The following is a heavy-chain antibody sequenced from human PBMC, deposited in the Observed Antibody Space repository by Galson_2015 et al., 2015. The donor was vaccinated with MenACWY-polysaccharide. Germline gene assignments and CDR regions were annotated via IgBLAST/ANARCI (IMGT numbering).Heavy chain of an antibody. J-gene: IGHJ4*02. V-gene: IGHV4-30-4*01. CDR3: ARDHSGYGSFDY. D-gene: IGHD5-12*01. CDR1: GGSVSSGDYY. CDR2: MYNRGGT. Sequence: LSLTCTVSGGSVSSGDYYWSWIRQPPGKGLEWIGYMYNRGGTHYNPSLKSRVTISVDTSKNQFSLRLSSVTAADTAVYYCARDHSGYGSFDYWGQGTLVTISS.